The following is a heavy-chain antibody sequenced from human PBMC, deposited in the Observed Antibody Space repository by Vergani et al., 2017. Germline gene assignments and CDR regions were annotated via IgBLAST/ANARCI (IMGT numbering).Heavy chain of an antibody. D-gene: IGHD6-19*01. CDR3: ANQLREINSGWNY. V-gene: IGHV1-2*02. J-gene: IGHJ4*02. CDR1: GYTFTNYD. CDR2: MNPNSGGT. Sequence: QVQLVQSGAEVKKPGASVKVSCKASGYTFTNYDIYWVRQATGQGLEWMGWMNPNSGGTNYAQKFQGRVTMTRDTSISTAYMELSRLRSDDTAVYYCANQLREINSGWNYWGQGTLVTVSS.